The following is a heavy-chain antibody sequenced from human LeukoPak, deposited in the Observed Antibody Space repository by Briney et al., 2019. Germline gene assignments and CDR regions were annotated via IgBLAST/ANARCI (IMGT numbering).Heavy chain of an antibody. V-gene: IGHV1-18*01. J-gene: IGHJ6*03. CDR3: ARYVGTYGDYVTFGYYYYYYMDV. Sequence: GASVKVSCKASGYTFTSYGISWVRQAPGQGLEWMGWISAYNGNTNYAQKLQGRVTMTTDTSTSTAYMELRSLRSDDTAVYYCARYVGTYGDYVTFGYYYYYYMDVWGKGTTVTV. D-gene: IGHD4-17*01. CDR2: ISAYNGNT. CDR1: GYTFTSYG.